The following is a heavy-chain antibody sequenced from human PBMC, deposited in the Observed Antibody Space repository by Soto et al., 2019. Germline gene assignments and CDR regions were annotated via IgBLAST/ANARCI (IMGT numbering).Heavy chain of an antibody. CDR1: GYTFTSYG. V-gene: IGHV1-18*01. CDR2: ISAYNGNT. J-gene: IGHJ4*02. CDR3: AGSTVVTPGLFDY. Sequence: GASVKVCCKASGYTFTSYGSRWVRQAPGQGLEWMGWISAYNGNTNYAQKLQGRVTMTTDTSTSTAYMELRSLRSDDTAVYYCAGSTVVTPGLFDYWGQGTLVTVSS. D-gene: IGHD2-21*02.